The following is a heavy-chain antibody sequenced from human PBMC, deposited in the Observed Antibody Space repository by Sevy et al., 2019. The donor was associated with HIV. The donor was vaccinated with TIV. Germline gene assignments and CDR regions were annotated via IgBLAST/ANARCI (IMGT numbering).Heavy chain of an antibody. Sequence: GESLKISCAASGFLFSRYEMNWVRQAPGKGLEWVSYITNSGSSMSYSDSVRGRFTISRDNAKNSLVLQMNSLRAEDTAIYYCARDLPPSATTVAHFDYWGQGTLVTVSS. D-gene: IGHD4-17*01. V-gene: IGHV3-48*03. CDR2: ITNSGSSM. CDR3: ARDLPPSATTVAHFDY. J-gene: IGHJ4*02. CDR1: GFLFSRYE.